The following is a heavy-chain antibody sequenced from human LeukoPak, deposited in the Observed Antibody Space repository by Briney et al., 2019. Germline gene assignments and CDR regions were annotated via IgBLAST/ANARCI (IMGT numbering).Heavy chain of an antibody. CDR1: GFTFSSYA. D-gene: IGHD5-24*01. CDR2: ISYDGSNK. CDR3: ARDLGEMATMGSLDY. J-gene: IGHJ4*02. Sequence: GRSLRLSCAASGFTFSSYAMHWVRQAPGKGPEWVAVISYDGSNKYYADSVKGRFTISRDNSKNTLYLQMNSLRAEDTAVYYCARDLGEMATMGSLDYWGQGTLVTVSS. V-gene: IGHV3-30-3*01.